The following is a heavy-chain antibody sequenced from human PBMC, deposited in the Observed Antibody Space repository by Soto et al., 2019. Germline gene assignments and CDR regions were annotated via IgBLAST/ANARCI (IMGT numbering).Heavy chain of an antibody. Sequence: QVQLVQSGAEVKKPGSSVKVSCKASGGTFSSYAISWVRQAPGQGLEWMGGIIPIFGTANYAQKFQGRVTITADESTSTAYMEQSRLRSEDTAVYSCARGKLRCFAWLFSDFDYWGQGTLVTVSS. CDR3: ARGKLRCFAWLFSDFDY. V-gene: IGHV1-69*01. D-gene: IGHD3-9*01. CDR1: GGTFSSYA. J-gene: IGHJ4*02. CDR2: IIPIFGTA.